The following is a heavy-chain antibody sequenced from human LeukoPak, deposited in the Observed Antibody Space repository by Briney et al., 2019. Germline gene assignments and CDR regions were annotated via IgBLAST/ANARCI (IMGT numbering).Heavy chain of an antibody. CDR3: AKDPHYYGSGSWNWFDP. Sequence: GGSLRLSCAASGFTFSSYGMHWVRQAPGKGLEWVAFIRYDGSNKYYADSVKGRFTISRDNSKNTLYLQMSSLRAEDTAVYYCAKDPHYYGSGSWNWFDPWGQGTLVTVSS. V-gene: IGHV3-30*02. D-gene: IGHD3-10*01. CDR1: GFTFSSYG. J-gene: IGHJ5*02. CDR2: IRYDGSNK.